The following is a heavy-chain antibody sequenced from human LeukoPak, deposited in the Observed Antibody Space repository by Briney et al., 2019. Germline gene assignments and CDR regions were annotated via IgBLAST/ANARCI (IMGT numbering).Heavy chain of an antibody. CDR3: ARDPNSVYYYGMDV. Sequence: PGGSLRLSCAASGFTVSSNYMSWVRQAPGKGLERVSVIYSGGSTHYADSVKGRFTISRDNSKNTLYLQMNSLRAEDTAVYYCARDPNSVYYYGMDVWGQGTTVTVSS. D-gene: IGHD2/OR15-2a*01. V-gene: IGHV3-66*01. CDR1: GFTVSSNY. J-gene: IGHJ6*02. CDR2: IYSGGST.